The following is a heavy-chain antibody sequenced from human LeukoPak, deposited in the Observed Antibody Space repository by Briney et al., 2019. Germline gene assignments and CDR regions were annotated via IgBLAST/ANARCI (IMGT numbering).Heavy chain of an antibody. J-gene: IGHJ3*02. V-gene: IGHV3-23*01. CDR3: TKGGTYYYDSSACEVAFDI. CDR2: ISGSGGST. D-gene: IGHD3-22*01. CDR1: RFTFSNYA. Sequence: SGGSLRLSCVVSRFTFSNYAMTWVRQAPGKGLEWVSAISGSGGSTYYADSVKGRFTISRDNSKNTLYLQMNSLRAEDTAVYYCTKGGTYYYDSSACEVAFDIWGQGTMVTVSS.